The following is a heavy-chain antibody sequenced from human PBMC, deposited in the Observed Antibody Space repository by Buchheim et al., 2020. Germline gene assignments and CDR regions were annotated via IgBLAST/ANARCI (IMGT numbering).Heavy chain of an antibody. D-gene: IGHD6-19*01. J-gene: IGHJ1*01. CDR1: GYTFTGYY. V-gene: IGHV1-2*02. CDR3: ASLFVEMVAGIMGPSSAEYLKH. Sequence: QVQLVQSGAEVKKPGASVKVSCKASGYTFTGYYMNWVRQAPGQGLEWMGWINPNSGGTNYAQKFQGRVTMTRDTSISTAYMELSRLRSDDTAMYYCASLFVEMVAGIMGPSSAEYLKHWGQGTL. CDR2: INPNSGGT.